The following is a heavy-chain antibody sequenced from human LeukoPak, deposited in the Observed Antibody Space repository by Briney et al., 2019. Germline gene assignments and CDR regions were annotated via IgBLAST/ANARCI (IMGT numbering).Heavy chain of an antibody. CDR2: IYSGGSA. CDR1: GLTVSSNY. D-gene: IGHD1-26*01. J-gene: IGHJ4*02. V-gene: IGHV3-53*01. CDR3: ARGRVVGALYFDY. Sequence: GGSLRLSCAASGLTVSSNYMSWVRQAPGKGLEWVSVIYSGGSAYYADSVKGRFTISRDNSKNTLYLQMNSLRAEDTAVYYCARGRVVGALYFDYWGQGTLVTVSS.